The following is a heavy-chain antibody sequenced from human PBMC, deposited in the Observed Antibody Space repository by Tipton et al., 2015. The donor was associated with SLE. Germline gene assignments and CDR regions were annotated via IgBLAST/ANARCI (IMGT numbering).Heavy chain of an antibody. CDR2: IYYTGTTT. CDR3: ARLHGYSYGLNWFDP. V-gene: IGHV4-59*04. CDR1: GGSISSHY. J-gene: IGHJ5*02. D-gene: IGHD5-18*01. Sequence: TLSLTCAVSGGSISSHYWTWIRQTPGKGLEWIGSIYYTGTTTYYNSFLKSRVTMSVDTSKNQFSLRLTSVIAADTAVYYCARLHGYSYGLNWFDPWGQGTLISVSS.